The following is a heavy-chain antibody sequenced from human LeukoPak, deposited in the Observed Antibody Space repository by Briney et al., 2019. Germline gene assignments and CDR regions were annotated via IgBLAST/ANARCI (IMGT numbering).Heavy chain of an antibody. J-gene: IGHJ3*02. Sequence: ASVKVSCKASGYTFTSYDINWVRQATGRGLEWMGWMNPNSVNTGYAQKFQGRVTITRNTSIGTAYMELSSLRSEDTAVYYCARGHRYCSSTTCPRAAFDIWGQGTMVTVSS. CDR3: ARGHRYCSSTTCPRAAFDI. CDR2: MNPNSVNT. D-gene: IGHD2-2*01. V-gene: IGHV1-8*03. CDR1: GYTFTSYD.